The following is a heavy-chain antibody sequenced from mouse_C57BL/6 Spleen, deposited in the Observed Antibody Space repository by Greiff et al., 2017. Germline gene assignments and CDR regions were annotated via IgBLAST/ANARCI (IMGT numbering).Heavy chain of an antibody. D-gene: IGHD2-4*01. CDR2: ISYDGST. Sequence: EVKLMESGPGLVKPSQSLSLTCSVTGYSITSGYYWNWIRQFPGNKLEWMGYISYDGSTNYNPSLKNRISITRDTSKNQFFLKLKSVTTEDTATYYCARAGDIEYDYPAWFAYWGQGTLVTVSA. CDR1: GYSITSGYY. V-gene: IGHV3-6*01. J-gene: IGHJ3*01. CDR3: ARAGDIEYDYPAWFAY.